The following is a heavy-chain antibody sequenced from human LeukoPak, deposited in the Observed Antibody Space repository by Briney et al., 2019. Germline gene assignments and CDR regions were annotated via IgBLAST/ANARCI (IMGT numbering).Heavy chain of an antibody. CDR1: GGSFSGYY. CDR2: INHSGST. V-gene: IGHV4-34*01. D-gene: IGHD5-24*01. J-gene: IGHJ6*02. CDR3: ARFDGYDFYYYYGMDV. Sequence: SETLSLTCAVYGGSFSGYYWSWIRQPPGKGLEWIGEINHSGSTNYNPSLKSRVTISVDTSKNQFSLKLSSVTAADTAAYYCARFDGYDFYYYYGMDVWGQGTTVTVSS.